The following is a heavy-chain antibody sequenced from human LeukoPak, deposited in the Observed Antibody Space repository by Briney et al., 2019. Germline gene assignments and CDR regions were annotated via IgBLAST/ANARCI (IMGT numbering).Heavy chain of an antibody. CDR1: GGSFSGYY. CDR3: ARGSGYYGSGSYYEPLYYYGVDV. Sequence: PSETLSLTCAVYGGSFSGYYWSWIRQPPGKGLEWIGEINHSGSTNYNPSLKSRVTISVDTSKNQFSLKLSSVTAADTAVYYCARGSGYYGSGSYYEPLYYYGVDVWGQGTTVTVSS. CDR2: INHSGST. D-gene: IGHD3-10*01. J-gene: IGHJ6*02. V-gene: IGHV4-34*01.